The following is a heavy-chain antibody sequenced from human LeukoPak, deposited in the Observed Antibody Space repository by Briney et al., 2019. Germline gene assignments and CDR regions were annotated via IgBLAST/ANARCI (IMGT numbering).Heavy chain of an antibody. CDR1: AGSISSYY. J-gene: IGHJ4*02. CDR3: ARVGTHDSSGYYPTIDY. CDR2: ILYTVSP. D-gene: IGHD3-22*01. V-gene: IGHV4-59*08. Sequence: SHSLSLTCTVSAGSISSYYWNWIRQSPGKGLEWIGHILYTVSPNYNPSLKSRVTISVDTSKNQFSLKLSSVTAADTAVYYCARVGTHDSSGYYPTIDYWGQGTLVTV.